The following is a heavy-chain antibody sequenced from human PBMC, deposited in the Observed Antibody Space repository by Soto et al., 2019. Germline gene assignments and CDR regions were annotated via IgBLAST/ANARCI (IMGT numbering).Heavy chain of an antibody. CDR1: GFTFSSYW. D-gene: IGHD6-19*01. V-gene: IGHV3-74*01. J-gene: IGHJ3*02. CDR3: ARDPGYNSGWFDAYDI. Sequence: PGGSLRLSCAASGFTFSSYWLHWVRQAPGKGLEWVSRINSDGSSSSYEDSVKGRFTISRGNAKNTLYLQMKSLRAEDTAVYYCARDPGYNSGWFDAYDIWGKVTMVTVAS. CDR2: INSDGSSS.